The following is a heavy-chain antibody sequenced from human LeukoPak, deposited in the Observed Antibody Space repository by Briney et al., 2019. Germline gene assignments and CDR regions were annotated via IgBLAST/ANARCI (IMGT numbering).Heavy chain of an antibody. J-gene: IGHJ6*02. Sequence: SVKVSCKASGGTFSSYAISWVRQAPGQGLEWMGGIIPIFGTANYAQKFQGRVTITADESTSTAYMELSRLRSEDTAVYYCARVAGGVPAAIRPYGMDVWGQGTTVTVSS. CDR1: GGTFSSYA. CDR2: IIPIFGTA. V-gene: IGHV1-69*13. CDR3: ARVAGGVPAAIRPYGMDV. D-gene: IGHD2-2*01.